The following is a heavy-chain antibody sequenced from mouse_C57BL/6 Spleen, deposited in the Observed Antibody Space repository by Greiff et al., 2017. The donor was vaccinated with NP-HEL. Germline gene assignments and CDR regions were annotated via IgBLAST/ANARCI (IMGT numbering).Heavy chain of an antibody. J-gene: IGHJ2*01. CDR1: GYAFSSSW. CDR2: IYPGDGDT. CDR3: ATAPMTTVVSTPYYFDY. V-gene: IGHV1-82*01. D-gene: IGHD1-1*01. Sequence: QVQLKQSGPELVKPGASVKISCKASGYAFSSSWMNWVKQRPGKGLEWIGRIYPGDGDTNYNGKFKGKATLTADKSSSTADMQLSSLTSADSAVYFCATAPMTTVVSTPYYFDYWGQGTTLTVSS.